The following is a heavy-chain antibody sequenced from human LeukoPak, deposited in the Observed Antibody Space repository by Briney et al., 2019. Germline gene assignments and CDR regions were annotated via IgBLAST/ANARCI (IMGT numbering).Heavy chain of an antibody. J-gene: IGHJ5*02. Sequence: ASVKASCKASGGTFSSYAISWVRQAPGQGLEWMGGIIPIFGTANYAQKFQGRVTITADKSTSTAYMELSSLRSEDTAVYYCARIPYCSSTSCYAGQYNWFDPWGQGTLVTVSS. CDR1: GGTFSSYA. CDR3: ARIPYCSSTSCYAGQYNWFDP. CDR2: IIPIFGTA. D-gene: IGHD2-2*01. V-gene: IGHV1-69*06.